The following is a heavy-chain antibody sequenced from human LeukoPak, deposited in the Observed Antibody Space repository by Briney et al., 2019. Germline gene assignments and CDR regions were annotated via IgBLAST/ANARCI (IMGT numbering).Heavy chain of an antibody. CDR2: ISSSSSYI. V-gene: IGHV3-21*01. J-gene: IGHJ6*03. CDR1: GFTFSSYS. D-gene: IGHD4-17*01. Sequence: GGSLRLSCAASGFTFSSYSMNWVRQAPGKGLEWVSSISSSSSYIYYADSVKGRFTISRDNAKNSLYLQMNSLRAEDTAVYYCARDSDYGDYENYYYYYYMGVWGKGTTVIVSS. CDR3: ARDSDYGDYENYYYYYYMGV.